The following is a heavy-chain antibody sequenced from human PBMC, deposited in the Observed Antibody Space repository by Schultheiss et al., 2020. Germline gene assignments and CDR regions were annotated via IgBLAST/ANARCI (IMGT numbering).Heavy chain of an antibody. CDR1: GGSISSYY. CDR3: ERRSNYSHSSAWSFDL. Sequence: SETLSLTCTVSGGSISSYYWSCIRQPPVKGLEWIGYIYYSGSTNYNPSLKSRVTISVDTSKNQFSLKLSSVTAADTAVYYCERRSNYSHSSAWSFDLWGRGALVTVSS. J-gene: IGHJ2*01. CDR2: IYYSGST. D-gene: IGHD3-22*01. V-gene: IGHV4-59*08.